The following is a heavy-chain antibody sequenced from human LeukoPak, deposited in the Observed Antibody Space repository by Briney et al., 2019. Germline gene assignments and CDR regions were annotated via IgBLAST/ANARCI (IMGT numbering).Heavy chain of an antibody. CDR1: GFSFSDYY. D-gene: IGHD3-3*01. CDR3: ARHLGSSSRSAYYMDV. Sequence: GGSLRLSCAASGFSFSDYYMGWVRRAPGKGLEWVSYMSGNEMTTYYTDSVKGRFTVSRDNAKKSLYLQMNSLRVEDTAVYYCARHLGSSSRSAYYMDVWGKGTSVTVSS. V-gene: IGHV3-11*04. CDR2: MSGNEMTT. J-gene: IGHJ6*03.